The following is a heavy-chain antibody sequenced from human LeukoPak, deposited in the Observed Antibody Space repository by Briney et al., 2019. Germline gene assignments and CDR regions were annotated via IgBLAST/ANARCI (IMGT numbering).Heavy chain of an antibody. CDR2: IHYSGTT. D-gene: IGHD3-10*01. V-gene: IGHV4-39*07. CDR1: GGSTSNSSHY. Sequence: PSETLSLTCTVSGGSTSNSSHYWGWIRQSPGKGLEWIGSIHYSGTTYHNPSLKSRVAMSIDTSKNQFSLILSSVTAADTAVYYCRAYYYGSGSYGLLSYFDYWGQGTLVTVSS. J-gene: IGHJ4*02. CDR3: RAYYYGSGSYGLLSYFDY.